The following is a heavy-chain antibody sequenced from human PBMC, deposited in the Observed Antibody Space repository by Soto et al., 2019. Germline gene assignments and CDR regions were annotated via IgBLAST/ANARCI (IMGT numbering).Heavy chain of an antibody. D-gene: IGHD3-9*01. V-gene: IGHV3-74*01. CDR3: ARGGSTGNWFDP. Sequence: GGSLRLSCSGSGFSMSSYTMGWVRLAPERGLVWVATIFSGGSATRYADSVKGRFTISRDNAKNILYLQMNSLRLEDTAIYYCARGGSTGNWFDPWGQGTLVTVSS. CDR2: IFSGGSAT. J-gene: IGHJ5*02. CDR1: GFSMSSYT.